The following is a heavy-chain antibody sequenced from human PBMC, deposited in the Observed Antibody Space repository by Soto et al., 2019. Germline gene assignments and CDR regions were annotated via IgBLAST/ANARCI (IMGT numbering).Heavy chain of an antibody. CDR3: VRDGTKTLRDWLDP. Sequence: SETLSLTCTVSGASISGFYWSWIRESAGKGLEWIGRIYATGTTDYNPSLKSRVMMSVDTSKKQFSLKLRSVTAADTAVYYCVRDGTKTLRDWLDPWGPG. CDR2: IYATGTT. D-gene: IGHD1-1*01. CDR1: GASISGFY. J-gene: IGHJ5*02. V-gene: IGHV4-4*07.